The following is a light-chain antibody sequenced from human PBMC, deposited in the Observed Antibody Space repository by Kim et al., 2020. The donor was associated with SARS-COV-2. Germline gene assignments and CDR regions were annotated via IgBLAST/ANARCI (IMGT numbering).Light chain of an antibody. J-gene: IGKJ1*01. CDR2: GAS. CDR3: QQYSSSPRT. Sequence: SPGERATLSCRARRSVSSSYLAWYQQKPGQAPRLLIYGASSRATGIPDRFSGSGSGTDFTLTISRLEPEDFAVYYCQQYSSSPRTFGQGTKVDIK. V-gene: IGKV3-20*01. CDR1: RSVSSSY.